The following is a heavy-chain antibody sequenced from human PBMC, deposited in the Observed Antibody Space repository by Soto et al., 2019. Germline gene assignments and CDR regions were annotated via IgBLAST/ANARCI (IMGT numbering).Heavy chain of an antibody. CDR3: ASHGITGTWVYYYGMDV. CDR2: IIPIFDTA. Sequence: QVQLVQSGAEVKKPGSSVKVSCKASGGTFSSYAISWVRQAPGQGLEWMGGIIPIFDTADYAQKFQGRVTITADESTSTAYMELSSLRSEDTAVYYCASHGITGTWVYYYGMDVWGQGTTVTVYS. D-gene: IGHD1-7*01. V-gene: IGHV1-69*12. J-gene: IGHJ6*02. CDR1: GGTFSSYA.